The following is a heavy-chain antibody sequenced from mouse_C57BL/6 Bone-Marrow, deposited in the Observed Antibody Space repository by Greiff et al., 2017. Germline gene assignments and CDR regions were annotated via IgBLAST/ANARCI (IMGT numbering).Heavy chain of an antibody. V-gene: IGHV1-82*01. D-gene: IGHD1-1*01. J-gene: IGHJ4*01. Sequence: VQLQQSGPELVKPGASVKISCKASGYAFSSSWMNWVKQRPGKGLEWIGRIYPGDGDTNYNGKFKGKATLTADKSSSTAYMQLSSLTSEDSAVYFCARDHYYGSSYGYAMDYWGQGTSVTVSS. CDR1: GYAFSSSW. CDR3: ARDHYYGSSYGYAMDY. CDR2: IYPGDGDT.